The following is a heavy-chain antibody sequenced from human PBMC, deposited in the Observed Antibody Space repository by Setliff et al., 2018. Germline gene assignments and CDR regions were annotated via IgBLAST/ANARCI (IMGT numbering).Heavy chain of an antibody. V-gene: IGHV3-48*03. CDR1: GFTFSNHG. D-gene: IGHD3-9*01. J-gene: IGHJ4*02. CDR2: INAWGTSK. Sequence: GGSLRLSCAVSGFTFSNHGMNWVRQAPGKGLEWVSYINAWGTSKYYADSVKGRFTVSRDNSKNTLYLQMNSLRAEDTAFYYCARGRHHDTLSGYIDFLGQGTLVTVSS. CDR3: ARGRHHDTLSGYIDF.